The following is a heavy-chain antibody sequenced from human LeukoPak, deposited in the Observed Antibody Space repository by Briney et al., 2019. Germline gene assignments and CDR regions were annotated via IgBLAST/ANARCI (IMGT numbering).Heavy chain of an antibody. J-gene: IGHJ4*02. Sequence: GGSLRLSCAASGFTFSSYGMSWVRQAPGKGLEWVSAISGSGGSTYYADSVKGRFTISRDNSKNTLYLQMNSLRAEDTAVYYCARDPSTWNGYSDYWGQGTLVTVSS. CDR2: ISGSGGST. CDR1: GFTFSSYG. D-gene: IGHD3-3*01. CDR3: ARDPSTWNGYSDY. V-gene: IGHV3-23*01.